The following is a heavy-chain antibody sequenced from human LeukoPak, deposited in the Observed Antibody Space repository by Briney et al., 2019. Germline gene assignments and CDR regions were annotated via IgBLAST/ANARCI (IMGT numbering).Heavy chain of an antibody. CDR2: IDPTDSYT. CDR3: ARRHYDISTGYPFDY. J-gene: IGHJ4*02. Sequence: HGESLKISCTGSGYSFTSYWIFWVRQMPGKGLEWMGRIDPTDSYTNYSPSFQGHVTISADKSISTAYLQWNSLKASDTAMYYCARRHYDISTGYPFDYWGQGTLVTVSS. D-gene: IGHD3-9*01. CDR1: GYSFTSYW. V-gene: IGHV5-10-1*01.